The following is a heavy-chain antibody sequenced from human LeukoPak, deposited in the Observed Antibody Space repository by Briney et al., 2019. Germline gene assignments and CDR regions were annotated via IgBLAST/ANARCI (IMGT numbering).Heavy chain of an antibody. D-gene: IGHD3-22*01. V-gene: IGHV3-33*06. J-gene: IGHJ3*02. CDR3: AKGGYYDSSGPRAFDI. CDR2: IWYDGSNK. Sequence: PGRSLRVSCAASGFTFSSYGMHWVRQAPGKGLEWVAVIWYDGSNKYYADSVKGRFTISRDNSKNTLYLQMNSLRAEDTAVYYCAKGGYYDSSGPRAFDIWGQGTMVTVSS. CDR1: GFTFSSYG.